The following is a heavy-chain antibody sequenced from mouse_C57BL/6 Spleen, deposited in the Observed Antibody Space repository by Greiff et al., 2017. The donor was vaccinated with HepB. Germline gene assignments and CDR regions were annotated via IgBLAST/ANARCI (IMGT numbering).Heavy chain of an antibody. CDR2: IYPGNSDT. CDR1: GYTFTSYW. V-gene: IGHV1-5*01. J-gene: IGHJ4*01. D-gene: IGHD2-2*01. Sequence: EVQVVESGTVLARPGASVKMSCKTSGYTFTSYWMHWVNQRPGQGLEWIGAIYPGNSDTSYNQKFKGKAKLTAVTSASTAYMELSSLTNEDSAGYYCTRYGGYDGNAMDYWGQGTSVTVSS. CDR3: TRYGGYDGNAMDY.